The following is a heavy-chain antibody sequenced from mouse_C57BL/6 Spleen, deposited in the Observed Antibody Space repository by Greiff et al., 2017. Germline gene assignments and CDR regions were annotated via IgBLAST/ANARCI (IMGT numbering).Heavy chain of an antibody. CDR1: GFTFSSYG. D-gene: IGHD2-4*01. V-gene: IGHV5-6*01. CDR3: ADDYDRGFAY. Sequence: EVKVVESGGDLVKPGGSLKLSCAASGFTFSSYGMSWVRQTPDKRLEWVATISSGGSYTYYPDSVKGRFTISRDNAKNTLYLQMSSLKSEDTAMYYCADDYDRGFAYWGQGTLVTVSA. J-gene: IGHJ3*01. CDR2: ISSGGSYT.